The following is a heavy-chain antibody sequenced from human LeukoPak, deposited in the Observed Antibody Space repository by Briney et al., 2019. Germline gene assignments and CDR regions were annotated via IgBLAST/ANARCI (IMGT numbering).Heavy chain of an antibody. V-gene: IGHV1-18*01. J-gene: IGHJ4*02. D-gene: IGHD5-12*01. CDR1: GYTFTSYG. CDR2: ISAHNGNT. CDR3: ARLVRRLQRLNIGRDSDYATGYYLDS. Sequence: ASVKVSCKASGYTFTSYGISWVRQAPGQGLEWMGWISAHNGNTNYAQKLQGRVTMTTDTSTSTAYMELRSLRSDDTAVYYCARLVRRLQRLNIGRDSDYATGYYLDSWGQGTLVTVSS.